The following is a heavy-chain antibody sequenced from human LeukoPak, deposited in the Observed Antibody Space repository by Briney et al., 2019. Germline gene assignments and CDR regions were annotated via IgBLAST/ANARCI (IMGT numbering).Heavy chain of an antibody. V-gene: IGHV3-7*01. CDR2: IKQDGSEK. CDR3: ARPNYYDSSGYAH. D-gene: IGHD3-22*01. CDR1: GFTFSSYW. J-gene: IGHJ4*02. Sequence: GGSLRLSCAASGFTFSSYWMSWVRQAPGKGLEWVANIKQDGSEKYYVDSVKGRFTISRDNAKNSLYLQMNSLRAEDTAVYYCARPNYYDSSGYAHWGQGTLVTVSS.